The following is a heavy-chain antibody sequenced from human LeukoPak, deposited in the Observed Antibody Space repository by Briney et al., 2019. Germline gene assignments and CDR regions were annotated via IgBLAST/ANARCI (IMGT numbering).Heavy chain of an antibody. Sequence: ASVKVSCKGSDYTFTSYGISWVRQAPGQGLEWMGWISAYNGKTNYAQKFQGRVTMTTDTSTSTAYMELRSLRSDDTAVYYCAREEYCNNTICDKPFDYWGQGTLVTVSS. V-gene: IGHV1-18*01. D-gene: IGHD2-2*01. CDR2: ISAYNGKT. CDR3: AREEYCNNTICDKPFDY. J-gene: IGHJ4*02. CDR1: DYTFTSYG.